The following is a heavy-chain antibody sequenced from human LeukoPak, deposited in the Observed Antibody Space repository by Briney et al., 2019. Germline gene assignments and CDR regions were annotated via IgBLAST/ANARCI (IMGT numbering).Heavy chain of an antibody. J-gene: IGHJ1*01. CDR3: ARDLPFEGVLEWLLEY. Sequence: PVASVKVSCKASGYTFTGYYMHWVRQAPGQGLEWMGWINPNSGGTNYAQKFDGRVTMTTDSSTSTAYLELIRLKSDDTAVYYCARDLPFEGVLEWLLEYWGQGTLVTVSS. CDR1: GYTFTGYY. D-gene: IGHD3-3*01. V-gene: IGHV1-2*02. CDR2: INPNSGGT.